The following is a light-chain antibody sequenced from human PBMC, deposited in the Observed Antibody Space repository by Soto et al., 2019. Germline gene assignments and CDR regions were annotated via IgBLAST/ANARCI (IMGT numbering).Light chain of an antibody. V-gene: IGLV1-44*01. J-gene: IGLJ1*01. CDR2: SDN. Sequence: QSVLTQPPSAPGTPGQRVTISCSGSRSNIGSNPVNWYQQLPGTAPKLLIYSDNQRPSGVPDRFSGSKSGTSASLAISGLQSEDEADYYCAAWDDSLNGLDVFGTGTKLTVL. CDR3: AAWDDSLNGLDV. CDR1: RSNIGSNP.